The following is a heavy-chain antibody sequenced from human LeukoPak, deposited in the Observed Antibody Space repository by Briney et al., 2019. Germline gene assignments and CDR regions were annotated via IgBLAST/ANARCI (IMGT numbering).Heavy chain of an antibody. J-gene: IGHJ4*01. D-gene: IGHD6-13*01. Sequence: GGSLRLSCAVSGFTFTDYWVNWVRQAPGKGPEWVARIRQDGSEKTYVDSVKGRFTISRDNTKNSLSLQLNGLRAEDTAVYYCARDGTAAGLYFDLWGQGTLVTVSS. CDR2: IRQDGSEK. CDR1: GFTFTDYW. CDR3: ARDGTAAGLYFDL. V-gene: IGHV3-7*01.